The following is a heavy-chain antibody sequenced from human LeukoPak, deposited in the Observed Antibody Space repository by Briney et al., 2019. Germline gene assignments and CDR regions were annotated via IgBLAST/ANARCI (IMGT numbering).Heavy chain of an antibody. J-gene: IGHJ4*02. V-gene: IGHV3-48*01. CDR1: GFTFSNYW. D-gene: IGHD3-10*01. CDR3: ARGGVDYYGSGTYYLMYYFDY. CDR2: ISSSGSTI. Sequence: GGSLRLSCAASGFTFSNYWIHWVRQAPGKGLEWVSYISSSGSTIYYADSVKGRFTISRDDPHNTLYLQMNSLRAEDTAVYFCARGGVDYYGSGTYYLMYYFDYWGQGALVTVSS.